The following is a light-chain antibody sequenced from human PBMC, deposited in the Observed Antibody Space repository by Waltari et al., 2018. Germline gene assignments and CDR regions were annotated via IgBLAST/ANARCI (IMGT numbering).Light chain of an antibody. CDR3: QQHGTLPAT. CDR2: RAS. J-gene: IGKJ1*01. V-gene: IGKV3-20*01. CDR1: QSVGSSS. Sequence: EIVLTQSPGTASLSPGARVTLSCRASQSVGSSSLAWYQQKPGQAPRLVIYRASRRATGIPDRFSGSRSGTDFSLTISRLEPEDFAVYYCQQHGTLPATFGQGTKVEIK.